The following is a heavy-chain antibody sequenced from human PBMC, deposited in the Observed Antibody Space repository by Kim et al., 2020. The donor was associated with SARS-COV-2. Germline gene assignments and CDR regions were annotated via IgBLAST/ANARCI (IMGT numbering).Heavy chain of an antibody. D-gene: IGHD3-16*01. CDR1: GASINTFY. J-gene: IGHJ1*01. Sequence: SETLSLTCSVSGASINTFYWSWLRQAPGKGLDWIGYVFQSGRTKYKPSLKRRATISLDTTKNQVSLKLKSVTAADTASYFCARDLGIRGTDF. CDR2: VFQSGRT. CDR3: ARDLGIRGTDF. V-gene: IGHV4-59*13.